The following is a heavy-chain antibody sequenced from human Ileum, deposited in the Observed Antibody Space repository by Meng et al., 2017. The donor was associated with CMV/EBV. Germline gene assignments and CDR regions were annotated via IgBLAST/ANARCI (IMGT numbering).Heavy chain of an antibody. CDR2: IKRKSGHGAT. CDR1: VWGFAGVW. V-gene: IGHV3-15*01. Sequence: CVASVWGFAGVWVSWVRQAPGVGLECVGRIKRKSGHGATEFVAPVEGRFTMSRDDSKQMVYLHMSSLKTDDTGVYYCTAGVGKTDSDYWGQGTLVTVSS. CDR3: TAGVGKTDSDY. D-gene: IGHD1-26*01. J-gene: IGHJ4*02.